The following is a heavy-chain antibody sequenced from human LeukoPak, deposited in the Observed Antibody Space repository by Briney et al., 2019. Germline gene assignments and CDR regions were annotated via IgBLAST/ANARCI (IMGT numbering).Heavy chain of an antibody. CDR3: ARLPGRSGVPFDY. V-gene: IGHV3-74*01. CDR2: INSDGSST. J-gene: IGHJ4*02. CDR1: GFTLGSYW. Sequence: PGGSLRLSCAASGFTLGSYWMHWVRQALGKGLVWVSFINSDGSSTSYADSVKGRFTISRDNAKNTLYLQMHSLRADDTGVYYCARLPGRSGVPFDYWGQGTLVTVSS. D-gene: IGHD2-15*01.